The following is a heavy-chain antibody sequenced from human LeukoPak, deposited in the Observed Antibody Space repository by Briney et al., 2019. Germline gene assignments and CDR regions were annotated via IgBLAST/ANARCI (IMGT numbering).Heavy chain of an antibody. V-gene: IGHV4-31*03. D-gene: IGHD1-26*01. J-gene: IGHJ3*02. CDR1: GGSISSGGYY. CDR3: ARVGGSLQAFDI. Sequence: SETLSLTCTVSGGSISSGGYYWSWIRQHPGKGLEWIGYIYYSGSTYYNPSLKSRVTISVDTSKNQFSLKLSSVTAADTAVYYCARVGGSLQAFDIWGQGTMVTVSS. CDR2: IYYSGST.